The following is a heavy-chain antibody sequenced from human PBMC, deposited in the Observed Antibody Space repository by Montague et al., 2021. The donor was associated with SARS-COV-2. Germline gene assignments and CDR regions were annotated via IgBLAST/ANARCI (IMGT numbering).Heavy chain of an antibody. CDR1: GDSVSRNRVA. CDR2: IYHRYKWYS. Sequence: CAISGDSVSRNRVASCWIRQSPPRGVEWLGRIYHRYKWYSDYAPSVRGRLTVNPDASKNEFSLELNYVTPGDTAVYYCVRYSGWFYFDFGGQGTLVTVSS. D-gene: IGHD6-19*01. V-gene: IGHV6-1*01. J-gene: IGHJ4*02. CDR3: VRYSGWFYFDF.